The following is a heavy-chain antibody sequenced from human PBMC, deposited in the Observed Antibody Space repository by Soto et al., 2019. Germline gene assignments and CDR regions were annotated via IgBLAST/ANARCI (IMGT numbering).Heavy chain of an antibody. Sequence: PSETLSLTCTVSGASVSRYYWSWIRQPAGKGLEWIGRLYTGGTTHYNPSLKGRVTTSVDTSKNQFSLKLNSVAAADTAVYYCARVKAVAGPFDYWGQGTLVTVSS. J-gene: IGHJ4*02. D-gene: IGHD6-19*01. V-gene: IGHV4-4*07. CDR2: LYTGGTT. CDR1: GASVSRYY. CDR3: ARVKAVAGPFDY.